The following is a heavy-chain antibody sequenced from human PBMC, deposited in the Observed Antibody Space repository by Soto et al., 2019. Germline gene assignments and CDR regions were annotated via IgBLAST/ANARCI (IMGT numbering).Heavy chain of an antibody. J-gene: IGHJ4*02. CDR2: ISSSSSYT. D-gene: IGHD3-22*01. V-gene: IGHV3-11*05. CDR3: ARAEYYYDSSGYAFDY. CDR1: GFTFSDYY. Sequence: GGSLRLSCAASGFTFSDYYMSWIRQAPGKGLEWVSYISSSSSYTNYADSVKGRFTISRDNAKNSLYLQMNSLRAEDTAVYYCARAEYYYDSSGYAFDYGGQGTLVTVSS.